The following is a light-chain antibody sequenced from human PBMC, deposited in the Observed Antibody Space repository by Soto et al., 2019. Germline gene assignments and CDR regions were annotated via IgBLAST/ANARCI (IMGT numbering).Light chain of an antibody. CDR3: QHMRT. CDR2: DAS. J-gene: IGKJ1*01. Sequence: GDRVTITCRASQNINNWIAWYQQKPGKAPKFLIYDASTLESGVPSRFSGSGFGTEFSPTISSLQPDDFGSYYCQHMRTFGQGTKVDIK. V-gene: IGKV1-5*01. CDR1: QNINNW.